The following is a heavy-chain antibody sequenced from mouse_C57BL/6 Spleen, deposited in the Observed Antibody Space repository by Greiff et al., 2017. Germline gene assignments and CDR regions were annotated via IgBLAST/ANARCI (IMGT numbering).Heavy chain of an antibody. CDR3: ARRDDYDNYFDY. Sequence: QVQLQQPGAELVRPGSSVKLSCKASGYTFTSYWMHWVKQRPIQGLEWIGNIDPSDSETHYTQKFKDKATLTVDQSSSTAYMQLSSLTSEDAAVCDCARRDDYDNYFDYWGQGTTLTVSS. J-gene: IGHJ2*01. V-gene: IGHV1-52*01. CDR2: IDPSDSET. D-gene: IGHD2-4*01. CDR1: GYTFTSYW.